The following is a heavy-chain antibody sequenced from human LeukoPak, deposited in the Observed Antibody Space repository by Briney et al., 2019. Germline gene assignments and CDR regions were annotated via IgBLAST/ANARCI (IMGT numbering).Heavy chain of an antibody. D-gene: IGHD3-10*01. Sequence: PGGSLRLSCAASGFTFDDYGMSWVRQAPGKGLEWVSVIYSGGSTYYADSVKGRFTISRDNAKNSLYLQMNSLRAEDTAVYYCARTLVRGATAGYWGQGTLVTVSS. J-gene: IGHJ4*02. CDR1: GFTFDDYG. V-gene: IGHV3-66*01. CDR3: ARTLVRGATAGY. CDR2: IYSGGST.